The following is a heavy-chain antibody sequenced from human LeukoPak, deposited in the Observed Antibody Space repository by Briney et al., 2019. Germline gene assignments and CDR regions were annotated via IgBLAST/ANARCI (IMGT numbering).Heavy chain of an antibody. CDR3: ALAAAGTAGFDP. Sequence: GGSLRLSCAASGFTFSSYSMNWVRQAPGKGLEWVSSISSSSSYIYYADSVKGRFTISGDNAKNSLYLQMNSLRAEDTAVYYCALAAAGTAGFDPWGQGTLVTVSS. D-gene: IGHD6-13*01. CDR2: ISSSSSYI. J-gene: IGHJ5*02. CDR1: GFTFSSYS. V-gene: IGHV3-21*01.